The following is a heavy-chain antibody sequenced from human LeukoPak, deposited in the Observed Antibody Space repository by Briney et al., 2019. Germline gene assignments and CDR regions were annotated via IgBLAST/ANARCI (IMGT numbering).Heavy chain of an antibody. Sequence: GGSLRLSCAASGFTFSTYAMNWVRQAPGKGLEWVSAISGSGSTTYYADSVKGRFTISRDNSKNTLFLQMNSLTAEDTAIYSCARPRLEYCSGGSCFDAFDIWGQGTMVTVSS. D-gene: IGHD2-15*01. V-gene: IGHV3-23*01. CDR3: ARPRLEYCSGGSCFDAFDI. CDR2: ISGSGSTT. CDR1: GFTFSTYA. J-gene: IGHJ3*02.